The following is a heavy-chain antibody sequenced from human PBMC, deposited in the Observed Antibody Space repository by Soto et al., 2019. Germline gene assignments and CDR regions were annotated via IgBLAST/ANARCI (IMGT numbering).Heavy chain of an antibody. CDR1: GGSIRSYY. Sequence: SETLSLTCTVSGGSIRSYYWSWIRQPPGKRLEWIGYVFYSGTTHYNPSLKSRVTISVDTSKNQFSLRLTSVTSADTAVYYCARAMLDYDSRGYRFPLGYWGQGTLVTGSS. CDR2: VFYSGTT. CDR3: ARAMLDYDSRGYRFPLGY. J-gene: IGHJ4*02. V-gene: IGHV4-59*01. D-gene: IGHD3-22*01.